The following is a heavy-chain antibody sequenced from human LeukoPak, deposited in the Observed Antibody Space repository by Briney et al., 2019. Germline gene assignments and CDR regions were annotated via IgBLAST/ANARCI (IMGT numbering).Heavy chain of an antibody. CDR1: GFTFSSYG. V-gene: IGHV3-30*18. CDR2: ISYDGSNK. Sequence: GRSLRLSCAASGFTFSSYGMHWVRQAPGKRLEWVAGISYDGSNKYYADSVKGRFTISRDNSKNTLHLQMNSLRAEDSAVYYCAKEDPAVTTGLHFWGQGTLVTVSS. D-gene: IGHD4-17*01. J-gene: IGHJ4*02. CDR3: AKEDPAVTTGLHF.